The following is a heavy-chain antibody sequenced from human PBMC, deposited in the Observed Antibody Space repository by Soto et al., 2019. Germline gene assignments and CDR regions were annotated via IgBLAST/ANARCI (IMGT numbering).Heavy chain of an antibody. CDR1: GYTFTSYG. J-gene: IGHJ6*02. V-gene: IGHV1-18*01. D-gene: IGHD4-17*01. CDR2: ISAYNGNT. Sequence: ASVKVSCKASGYTFTSYGISWVRQAPGQGLEWMGWISAYNGNTNYAQKLQGRVTMTTDTSTSTAYMELRSLRSDDTAVYYCARSRKNYGGNSRYYYGMDVWGQGTTVTVSS. CDR3: ARSRKNYGGNSRYYYGMDV.